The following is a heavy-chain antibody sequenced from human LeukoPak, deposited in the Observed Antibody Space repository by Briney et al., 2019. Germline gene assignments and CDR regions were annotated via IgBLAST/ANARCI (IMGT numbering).Heavy chain of an antibody. CDR1: GGSISSSSYY. D-gene: IGHD1-7*01. Sequence: PSETLSLTCIVPGGSISSSSYYCAWIRQSPGKGLEWIGTFSSGGSAYYNPSLTSRVSISKDTSDNQFSLRLYPVTAADTAVYYCARKQTGTMYDVWGQGTQVTVSS. V-gene: IGHV4-39*07. J-gene: IGHJ4*02. CDR2: FSSGGSA. CDR3: ARKQTGTMYDV.